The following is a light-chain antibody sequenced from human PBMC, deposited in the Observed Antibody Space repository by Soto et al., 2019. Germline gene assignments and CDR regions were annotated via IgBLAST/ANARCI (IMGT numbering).Light chain of an antibody. CDR2: DVS. CDR1: SSDVGDYKH. J-gene: IGLJ3*02. Sequence: QSALTQPRSVSGSPGQSVTISCFGTSSDVGDYKHVSWYQQPPGKAPQLMIYDVSKRPSGVPDRFSGSKSGNTASLTISGVQADDEADYYCCAYAGTYTLLFGGGTKLTVL. CDR3: CAYAGTYTLL. V-gene: IGLV2-11*01.